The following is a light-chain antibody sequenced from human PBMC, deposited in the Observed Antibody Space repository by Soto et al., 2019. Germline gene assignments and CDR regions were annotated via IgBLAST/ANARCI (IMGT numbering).Light chain of an antibody. CDR2: DVS. V-gene: IGLV2-23*02. Sequence: QSALTQPASVSGSPGQSITISCTATSSDVGNSNLVSWYQHHPGKAPKLMIYDVSERPSGVPDRFSGSKSDNTASLTISGLQAEDEADYYCCSYGGTFYVFGTGTKLTVL. J-gene: IGLJ1*01. CDR1: SSDVGNSNL. CDR3: CSYGGTFYV.